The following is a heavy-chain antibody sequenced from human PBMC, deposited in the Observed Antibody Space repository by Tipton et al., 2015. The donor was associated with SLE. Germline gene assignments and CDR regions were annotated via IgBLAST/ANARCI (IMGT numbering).Heavy chain of an antibody. CDR1: GGSISSSSYY. D-gene: IGHD3-22*01. CDR3: ARHEMYYYDSSGYYSDY. CDR2: IYYSGST. Sequence: TLSLTCTVSGGSISSSSYYWGWIRPPPGKGLEWIGSIYYSGSTYYNPSLKSRVTISVDTSKNQFSLKLSSVTAADTAVYYCARHEMYYYDSSGYYSDYWGQGTLVTVSS. V-gene: IGHV4-39*07. J-gene: IGHJ4*02.